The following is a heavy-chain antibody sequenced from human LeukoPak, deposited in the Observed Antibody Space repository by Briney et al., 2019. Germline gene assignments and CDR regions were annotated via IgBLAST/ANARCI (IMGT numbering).Heavy chain of an antibody. CDR2: IYYSGST. Sequence: SETLSLTCTVSGGSISSSSYYWGWIRQPPGKGLEWIGSIYYSGSTYYNPSLKSRVTISVDTSKNQFSLKLSSVTAADTAVYYCARGNSYGYGGFDYWGQGTLVTVSS. D-gene: IGHD5-18*01. CDR1: GGSISSSSYY. V-gene: IGHV4-39*07. CDR3: ARGNSYGYGGFDY. J-gene: IGHJ4*02.